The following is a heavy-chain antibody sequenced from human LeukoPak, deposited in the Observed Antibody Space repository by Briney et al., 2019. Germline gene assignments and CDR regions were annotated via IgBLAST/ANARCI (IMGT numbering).Heavy chain of an antibody. J-gene: IGHJ4*02. Sequence: PSETLSLTCTVSGGSVTDYYWSWIRQPPGKGLEWIGEINHSGSTNYNPSLKSRVTISVDTSKNQFSLKLSSVTAADTAVYYCARKTSIAVAGVDYWGQGTLVTVSS. CDR2: INHSGST. V-gene: IGHV4-34*01. D-gene: IGHD6-19*01. CDR1: GGSVTDYY. CDR3: ARKTSIAVAGVDY.